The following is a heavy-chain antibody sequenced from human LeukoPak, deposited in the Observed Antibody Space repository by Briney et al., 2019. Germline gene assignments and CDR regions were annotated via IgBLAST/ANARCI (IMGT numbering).Heavy chain of an antibody. CDR3: ARAVGRWLQFGY. V-gene: IGHV1-24*01. D-gene: IGHD5-24*01. J-gene: IGHJ4*02. CDR2: FDPEDGET. Sequence: ASVKVSCKVSGYTLTELSMHWVRQAPGKGLEWMGGFDPEDGETIYAQKFQGRVTMTEDTSTDTAYMELSSLRSDDTAVYYCARAVGRWLQFGYWGQGTLVTVSS. CDR1: GYTLTELS.